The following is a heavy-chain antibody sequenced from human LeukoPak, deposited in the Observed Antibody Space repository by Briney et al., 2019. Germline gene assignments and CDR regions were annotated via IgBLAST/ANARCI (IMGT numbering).Heavy chain of an antibody. D-gene: IGHD3-10*01. CDR3: ASRVYGLGSFNY. CDR1: GDSISSTSYY. J-gene: IGHJ4*01. CDR2: IYNSGTT. Sequence: SETLSLTCTVSGDSISSTSYYWDWIRQPPGKGLEWIGSIYNSGTTYYNPSLKSRVTISVDTSQNHFSLKVSSVTAADTAVYYCASRVYGLGSFNYWGQGTLVTVSS. V-gene: IGHV4-39*02.